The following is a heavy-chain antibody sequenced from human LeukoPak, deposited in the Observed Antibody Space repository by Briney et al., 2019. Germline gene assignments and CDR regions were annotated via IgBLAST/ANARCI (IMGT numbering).Heavy chain of an antibody. CDR2: VSYDGSNK. CDR3: ARGGGSFHDY. D-gene: IGHD2/OR15-2a*01. CDR1: GLTLSTYD. J-gene: IGHJ4*02. Sequence: TGGSLRLSCAASGLTLSTYDMHWVRQAPGKGLEWVAVVSYDGSNKYYADSVKGRFTISRDNSRNTLYLQMNSLRPDDTAVYCCARGGGSFHDYWGQGTLVTVSS. V-gene: IGHV3-30*19.